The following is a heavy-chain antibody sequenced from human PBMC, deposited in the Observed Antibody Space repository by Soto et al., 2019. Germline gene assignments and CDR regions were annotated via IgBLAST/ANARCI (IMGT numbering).Heavy chain of an antibody. Sequence: ASVKVSCKASGYTFTSYGISWVRQAPGQGLEWMGWIGAYDGNTNYAQKLQGRVTMTTDTSTSTAYMELRSLRSDDTAVYYCARINGITIFGVVIFAPDYYYGMDVWGQGTTVTVSS. CDR1: GYTFTSYG. CDR3: ARINGITIFGVVIFAPDYYYGMDV. V-gene: IGHV1-18*04. D-gene: IGHD3-3*01. J-gene: IGHJ6*02. CDR2: IGAYDGNT.